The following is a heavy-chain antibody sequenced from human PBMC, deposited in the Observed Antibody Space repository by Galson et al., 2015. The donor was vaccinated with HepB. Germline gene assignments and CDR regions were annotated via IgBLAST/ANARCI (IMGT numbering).Heavy chain of an antibody. CDR2: IYPGDSDT. V-gene: IGHV5-51*03. CDR3: ARLPWGSYYYYYGMDV. Sequence: QSGAEVKKPGESLKISCKGSGYNFISNWIGWVRQMPGKSLEWMGIIYPGDSDTRYSPSFQGQVTISADKSISTAYLQWSSLKASDTAMYYCARLPWGSYYYYYGMDVWGQGTTVTVSS. D-gene: IGHD7-27*01. J-gene: IGHJ6*02. CDR1: GYNFISNW.